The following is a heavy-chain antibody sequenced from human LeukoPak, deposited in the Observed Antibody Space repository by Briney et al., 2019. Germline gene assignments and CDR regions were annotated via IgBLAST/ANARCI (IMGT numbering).Heavy chain of an antibody. Sequence: GASVKVSCKASGGTFSSYAISWVRQAPGQGLEWMGGIIPIFDTANYAQKFQGRVTITADESTSTAYMELSSLRSEDTAVYYCASSNNSDWFDYYYHYYMDVWGKGTTVTISS. V-gene: IGHV1-69*13. CDR2: IIPIFDTA. J-gene: IGHJ6*03. CDR1: GGTFSSYA. CDR3: ASSNNSDWFDYYYHYYMDV. D-gene: IGHD6-19*01.